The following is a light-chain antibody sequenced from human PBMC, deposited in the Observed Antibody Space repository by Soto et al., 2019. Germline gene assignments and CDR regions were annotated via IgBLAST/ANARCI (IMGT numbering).Light chain of an antibody. CDR2: DVT. CDR1: SSDVGRYIY. CDR3: NSYTGTSARYA. V-gene: IGLV2-14*03. J-gene: IGLJ1*01. Sequence: QSVLTQPASVSGSPGQSITISCTGTSSDVGRYIYVSWYQQYPGRAPKLIIFDVTNRPSGVSPRFSGSKSGNTASLTISGLQAVDEADYYCNSYTGTSARYAFGNGTKVTVL.